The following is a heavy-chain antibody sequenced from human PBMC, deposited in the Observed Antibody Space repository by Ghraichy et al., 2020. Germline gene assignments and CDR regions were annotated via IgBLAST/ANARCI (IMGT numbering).Heavy chain of an antibody. CDR1: GFTFSSYW. J-gene: IGHJ6*02. Sequence: GESLNISCAASGFTFSSYWMSWVRQAPGKGLEWVANIKQDGSEKYYVDSVKGRFTISRDNAKNSLYLQMNSLRAEDTAVYYCAKDPPYSSSYYYGMDVWGQGTTVTVSS. CDR2: IKQDGSEK. D-gene: IGHD6-13*01. V-gene: IGHV3-7*01. CDR3: AKDPPYSSSYYYGMDV.